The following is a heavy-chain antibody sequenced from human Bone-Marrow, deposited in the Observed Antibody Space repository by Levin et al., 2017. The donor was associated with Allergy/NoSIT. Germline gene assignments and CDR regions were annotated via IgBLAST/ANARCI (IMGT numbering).Heavy chain of an antibody. V-gene: IGHV3-30-3*01. CDR1: GFTFSSYA. Sequence: SCAASGFTFSSYAMHWVRQAPGKGLEWVAVISYDGSNKYYADSVKGRFTISRDNSKNTLYLQMNSLRAEDTAVYYCARGRSGMDVWGQGTTVTVSS. J-gene: IGHJ6*02. CDR3: ARGRSGMDV. CDR2: ISYDGSNK.